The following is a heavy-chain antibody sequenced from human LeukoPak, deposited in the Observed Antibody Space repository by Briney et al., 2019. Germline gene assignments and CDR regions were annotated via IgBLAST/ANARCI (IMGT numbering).Heavy chain of an antibody. Sequence: PSETLSLTCAVSGGSISSGGYSWSWIRQPPGKGLEWIGYIYHSGSTYYNPSLKSRVTISVDRSKNQFSLKLSSVTAADTAVYYCARASQQYYYGFNWFDPWGQGTLVTVSS. CDR2: IYHSGST. V-gene: IGHV4-30-2*01. CDR3: ARASQQYYYGFNWFDP. CDR1: GGSISSGGYS. J-gene: IGHJ5*02. D-gene: IGHD3-10*01.